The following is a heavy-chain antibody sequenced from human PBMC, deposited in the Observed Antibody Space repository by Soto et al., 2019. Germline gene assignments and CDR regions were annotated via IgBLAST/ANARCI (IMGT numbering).Heavy chain of an antibody. V-gene: IGHV4-59*12. CDR2: IYYSGTT. D-gene: IGHD3-16*01. Sequence: QVQLQESGPGLVKPSETLSLTCTVSGGSISSYYWSWIRQPPGKGLEWIGYIYYSGTTNYNPSLKSRVTISVGTSKSQFALKLSSVTAAHTAVYYCARVWSYAFDYWGQVTLVTVSS. CDR1: GGSISSYY. J-gene: IGHJ4*02. CDR3: ARVWSYAFDY.